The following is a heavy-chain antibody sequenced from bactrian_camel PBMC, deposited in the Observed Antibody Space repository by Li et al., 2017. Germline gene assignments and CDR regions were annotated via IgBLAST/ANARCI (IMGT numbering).Heavy chain of an antibody. CDR1: GDTTLC. CDR3: AAPRQLTATCATASDVGY. D-gene: IGHD4*01. J-gene: IGHJ6*01. CDR2: IDSAGTT. Sequence: VESGGGSVQTGGSLRLSCAASGDTTLCMGWVRQAPGKEREGVAAIDSAGTTQYTDSVKGRFTISKDDSKSILYLQMNSLRPDDTALYYCAAPRQLTATCATASDVGYWGQGTQVTVS. V-gene: IGHV3S67*01.